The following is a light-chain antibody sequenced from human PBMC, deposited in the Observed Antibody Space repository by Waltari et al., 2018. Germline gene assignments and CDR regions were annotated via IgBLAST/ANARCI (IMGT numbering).Light chain of an antibody. CDR1: PSNIGRNH. J-gene: IGLJ3*02. CDR3: ATWDDSLGGPV. Sequence: QSVLTQPPSASGTPGQRVTIPCSGGPSNIGRNHLPWYQHLPGTAPKLLIHSNDERPSGVPDRFSGSKSGTSASLAISGLQSEDEVDYFCATWDDSLGGPVFGGGTKLTVL. CDR2: SND. V-gene: IGLV1-44*01.